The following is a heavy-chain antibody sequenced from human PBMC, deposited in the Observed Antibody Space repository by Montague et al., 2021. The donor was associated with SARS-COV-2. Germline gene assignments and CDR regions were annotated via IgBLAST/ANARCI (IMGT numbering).Heavy chain of an antibody. CDR3: AGHTRSGVIGNYFDP. Sequence: SETLSLTCTGADGYFSSGVYEWWGWIRQPPGKGLQWIVRASDSGSTTYNPSLTNRVTVSVDTSGSQFYLRLHSVTATDTAVYYCAGHTRSGVIGNYFDPWGQGTLVTVSS. D-gene: IGHD2-21*01. CDR1: DGYFSSGVYE. CDR2: ASDSGST. V-gene: IGHV4-39*01. J-gene: IGHJ4*02.